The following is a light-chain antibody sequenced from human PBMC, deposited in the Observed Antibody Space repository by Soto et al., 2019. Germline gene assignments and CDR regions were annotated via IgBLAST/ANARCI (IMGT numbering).Light chain of an antibody. CDR2: EVS. V-gene: IGLV2-14*01. CDR3: SSYTTTSTV. CDR1: SSDVGGYNY. Sequence: QSALTQPASVSGSPGQSITISCTGTSSDVGGYNYVSWHQQHPGKAPKLMIYEVSNRPSGVSNRFSGSKSGNTASLTISGLQAEDEADYYCSSYTTTSTVFGTGTKLTVL. J-gene: IGLJ1*01.